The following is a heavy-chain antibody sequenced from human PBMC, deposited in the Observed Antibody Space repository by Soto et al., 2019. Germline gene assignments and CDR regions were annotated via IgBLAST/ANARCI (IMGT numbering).Heavy chain of an antibody. J-gene: IGHJ6*02. CDR3: AKDKLGTYYHFWSGYYPVGMDV. D-gene: IGHD3-3*01. V-gene: IGHV3-30*18. CDR2: ISYDGSNK. Sequence: QVQLVESGGGVVQPGRSLRLSCAASGFTFSSYGMHWVRQAPGKGLEWVAVISYDGSNKYYADSVKGRFTISRDNSKNQRYLQMNSLRAEDTAVYYCAKDKLGTYYHFWSGYYPVGMDVWGQGTTVTVSS. CDR1: GFTFSSYG.